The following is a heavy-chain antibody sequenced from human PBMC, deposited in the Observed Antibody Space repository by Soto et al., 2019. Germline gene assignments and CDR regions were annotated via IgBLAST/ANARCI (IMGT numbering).Heavy chain of an antibody. V-gene: IGHV4-59*01. CDR3: ARDKGPEYDYIWGSYRGGVTYYFDY. CDR2: IYYSGST. CDR1: GGSISSYY. J-gene: IGHJ4*02. D-gene: IGHD3-16*02. Sequence: SETLSLTCTVSGGSISSYYWSWIRQPPGKGLEWIGCIYYSGSTNYNPSLKSRVTISVDTSKNQFSLKLSSVTAADTAVYYCARDKGPEYDYIWGSYRGGVTYYFDYWGQGTLVTVYS.